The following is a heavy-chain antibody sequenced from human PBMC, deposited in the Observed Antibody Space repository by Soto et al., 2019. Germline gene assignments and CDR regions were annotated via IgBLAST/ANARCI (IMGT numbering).Heavy chain of an antibody. Sequence: QVQLVESGGGVVQPGRSLRLSCAASGFTFSNYGMDWVRQAPGKGLEWAAVTSYDGSNKFYADSVKGRFTISRDNSSNTLYLHMNSLRAEDTAVYYCAKDRGSGWHHFDYWGQGTLFTVSS. CDR2: TSYDGSNK. CDR1: GFTFSNYG. V-gene: IGHV3-30*18. CDR3: AKDRGSGWHHFDY. J-gene: IGHJ4*02. D-gene: IGHD6-19*01.